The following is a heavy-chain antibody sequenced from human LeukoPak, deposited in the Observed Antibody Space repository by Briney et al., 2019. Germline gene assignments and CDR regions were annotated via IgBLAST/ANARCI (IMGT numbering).Heavy chain of an antibody. V-gene: IGHV1-2*02. D-gene: IGHD3-10*01. CDR2: INPNSGGT. CDR3: ARADRGVIDSHYYYYMDV. Sequence: ASVKVSCKASGYTFTGYYMHWVRQAPGQGLEWMGWINPNSGGTNYAQKFQGRVTMTRNTSISTAYMELSSLRSEDTAVYYCARADRGVIDSHYYYYMDVWGKGTTVTVSS. CDR1: GYTFTGYY. J-gene: IGHJ6*03.